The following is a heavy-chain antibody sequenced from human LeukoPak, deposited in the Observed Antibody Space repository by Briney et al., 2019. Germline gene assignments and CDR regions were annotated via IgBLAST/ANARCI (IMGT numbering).Heavy chain of an antibody. Sequence: SETLSLTCTVSGGSISSYYWSWIRQPPGKGLEWIGYIYDSGSTNYNPSLKSRVTISVDTSKKQFSLKLSSVTAADTAVYYCARDPGGSYYYICSWGPGNPGTLSP. CDR1: GGSISSYY. J-gene: IGHJ6*01. V-gene: IGHV4-59*12. D-gene: IGHD1-26*01. CDR2: IYDSGST. CDR3: ARDPGGSYYYICS.